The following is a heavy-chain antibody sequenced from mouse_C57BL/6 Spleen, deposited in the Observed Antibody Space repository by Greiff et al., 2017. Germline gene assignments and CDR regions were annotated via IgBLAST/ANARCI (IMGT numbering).Heavy chain of an antibody. CDR3: TRVAGTRYYFDY. Sequence: QVQLQQSGAELVRPGASVTLSCKASGYTFTDYEMHWVKQTPVHGLEWIGAIDPETGGTAYNQKFKGKAILTADKSSSTAYMELRSLTSEDSAVYYCTRVAGTRYYFDYWGQGTTLTVSS. CDR1: GYTFTDYE. J-gene: IGHJ2*01. CDR2: IDPETGGT. D-gene: IGHD4-1*01. V-gene: IGHV1-15*01.